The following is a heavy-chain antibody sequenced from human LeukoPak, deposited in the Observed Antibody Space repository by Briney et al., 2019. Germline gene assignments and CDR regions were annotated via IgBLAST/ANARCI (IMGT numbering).Heavy chain of an antibody. V-gene: IGHV3-7*01. D-gene: IGHD1-26*01. CDR2: IKQDGSEK. Sequence: PGGSLRLSCAVSGFTFSTFAMHWVRQAPGKGLEWVANIKQDGSEKYYVDSVKGRFTISRDNAKNSLYLQMNSLGAEDTAVYYCARCSSGSYLELYYYYYYMDVWGKGTTVTVSS. CDR1: GFTFSTFA. CDR3: ARCSSGSYLELYYYYYYMDV. J-gene: IGHJ6*03.